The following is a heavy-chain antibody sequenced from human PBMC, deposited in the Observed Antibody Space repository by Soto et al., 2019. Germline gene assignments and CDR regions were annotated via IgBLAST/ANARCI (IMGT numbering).Heavy chain of an antibody. CDR1: GFTFSGYG. J-gene: IGHJ1*01. Sequence: GGSLRLSCAASGFTFSGYGMHWVRQAPGKGLEWVAVISYDGSNKYYADSVKGRFTISRDNSKNTLYLQMNSLRAEDTAVYYCAKDLGXKPYWGQGALVTVSS. CDR3: AKDLGXKPY. V-gene: IGHV3-30*18. CDR2: ISYDGSNK.